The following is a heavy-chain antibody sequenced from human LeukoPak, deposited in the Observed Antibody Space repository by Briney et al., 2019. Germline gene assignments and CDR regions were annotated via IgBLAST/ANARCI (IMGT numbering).Heavy chain of an antibody. Sequence: SQTLSLTCAISGDSVSSNSAAWNWIRQSPSRGLEWLGRTYYRPKWYNDYAVSVKSRITINPDTSKNQFSLQLNSVTPEDTAVYYCVRRQVYSSSYAFDIWGQGTMVTVSS. CDR3: VRRQVYSSSYAFDI. D-gene: IGHD6-6*01. CDR2: TYYRPKWYN. J-gene: IGHJ3*02. V-gene: IGHV6-1*01. CDR1: GDSVSSNSAA.